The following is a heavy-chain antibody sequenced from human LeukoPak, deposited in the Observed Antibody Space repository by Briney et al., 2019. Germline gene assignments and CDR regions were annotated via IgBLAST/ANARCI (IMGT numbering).Heavy chain of an antibody. CDR2: IYYSGST. Sequence: SETLSLTCTVSGGSISSSSYYWGWIRQPPGKGLEWIGSIYYSGSTYYNPSPKSRVTISVDTSKNQFSLKLTSVTAADTAVYYCARVGGFHLQFDPWGQGTLVTVSS. CDR1: GGSISSSSYY. V-gene: IGHV4-39*07. CDR3: ARVGGFHLQFDP. D-gene: IGHD3-16*01. J-gene: IGHJ5*02.